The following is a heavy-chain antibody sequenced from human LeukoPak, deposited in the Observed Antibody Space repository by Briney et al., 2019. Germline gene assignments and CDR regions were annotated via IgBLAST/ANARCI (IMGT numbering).Heavy chain of an antibody. CDR2: INPNSGGT. CDR1: GYTFTGYY. CDR3: AREISGAFEI. Sequence: ASXKVSCKASGYTFTGYYMHWVGQAPGQGVEGRGGINPNSGGTNYAQKFQGSVTMTRDTSISTAYIEMNRLTSDDTAVYYCAREISGAFEIWGQGTMVTVSS. V-gene: IGHV1-2*02. J-gene: IGHJ3*02.